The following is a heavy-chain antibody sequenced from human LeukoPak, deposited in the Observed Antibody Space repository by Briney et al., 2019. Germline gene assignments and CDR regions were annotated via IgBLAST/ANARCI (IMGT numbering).Heavy chain of an antibody. CDR3: ARHYCSGGGCYYFDY. D-gene: IGHD2-15*01. CDR2: IYYSGST. V-gene: IGHV4-59*08. CDR1: GGSINTYY. Sequence: SETLSLTCTLSGGSINTYYWSWIRQPPGKGLELIGYIYYSGSTNYNPSLKGRVTISVDTSKNQFSLKLSSVTAADTAVYYCARHYCSGGGCYYFDYWGQGTLVSVSS. J-gene: IGHJ4*02.